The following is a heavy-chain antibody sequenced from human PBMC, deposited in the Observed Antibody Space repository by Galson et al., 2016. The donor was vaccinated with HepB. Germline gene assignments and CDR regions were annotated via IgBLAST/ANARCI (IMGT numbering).Heavy chain of an antibody. CDR3: ARDPGDTANLPSFDY. CDR2: IWHDGSNK. J-gene: IGHJ4*02. Sequence: SLRLSCAASGFTFSSYGMHWVRQAPGKGLEWVAVIWHDGSNKYYADSVKGRFTISRDNSNNTLYLQMNSLRAEDTAVYYCARDPGDTANLPSFDYWGQGTLVTVSS. V-gene: IGHV3-33*01. D-gene: IGHD5-18*01. CDR1: GFTFSSYG.